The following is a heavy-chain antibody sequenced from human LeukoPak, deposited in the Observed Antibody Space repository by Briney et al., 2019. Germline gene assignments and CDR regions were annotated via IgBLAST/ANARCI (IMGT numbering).Heavy chain of an antibody. CDR2: IYYSGST. V-gene: IGHV4-39*01. Sequence: SETLSLPCTVSGGSISSSSYYWGWIRQPPGKGLEWIGSIYYSGSTYYNPSLKSRVTISVDTSKNQFSLKLSSVTAADTAVYYCARPIAAAGTSEERWGQGTLVTVSS. D-gene: IGHD6-13*01. J-gene: IGHJ4*02. CDR1: GGSISSSSYY. CDR3: ARPIAAAGTSEER.